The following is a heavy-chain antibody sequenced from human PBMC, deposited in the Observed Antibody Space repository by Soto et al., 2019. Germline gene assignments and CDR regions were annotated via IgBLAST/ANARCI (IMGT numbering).Heavy chain of an antibody. CDR3: ARDSRYYYDSSGTSSDNWFDP. CDR1: GGSITSSNW. Sequence: SETLSLTCAVSGGSITSSNWWSWVRHPPGKGLEWIGEIYHSGSTNYNPSLKSRVTISVDKSKNQFSLKLSSVTAADTAVYYCARDSRYYYDSSGTSSDNWFDPWGQGTLVTVS. D-gene: IGHD3-22*01. J-gene: IGHJ5*02. V-gene: IGHV4-4*02. CDR2: IYHSGST.